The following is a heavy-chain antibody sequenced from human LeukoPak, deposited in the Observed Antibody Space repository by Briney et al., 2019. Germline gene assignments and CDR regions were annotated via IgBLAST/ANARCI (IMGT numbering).Heavy chain of an antibody. CDR2: NSGGST. Sequence: GGSLRLSCAASGFTVSSNYMSWVRQAPGKGLEWVSLNSGGSTYYADSVKGRFTISRDNSKNTLYLQMNSLRAEDTAVYYCARWYYYETSGLYYGSFDNWGQGTLVTVSS. CDR1: GFTVSSNY. D-gene: IGHD3-22*01. J-gene: IGHJ5*02. CDR3: ARWYYYETSGLYYGSFDN. V-gene: IGHV3-53*01.